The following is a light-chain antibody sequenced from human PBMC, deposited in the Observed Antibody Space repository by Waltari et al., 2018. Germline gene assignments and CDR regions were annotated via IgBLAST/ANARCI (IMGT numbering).Light chain of an antibody. CDR3: LQHKTYPHT. CDR1: QAISEF. Sequence: DIQMTQSPSAMSASVGDRLTITCRASQAISEFLAWFQQRTGKAPKRLLYAASSLQIGGPSRFSGSGHVTEFTLTISSLQPEDFATYYCLQHKTYPHTFGQGTRVEIK. V-gene: IGKV1-17*03. CDR2: AAS. J-gene: IGKJ2*01.